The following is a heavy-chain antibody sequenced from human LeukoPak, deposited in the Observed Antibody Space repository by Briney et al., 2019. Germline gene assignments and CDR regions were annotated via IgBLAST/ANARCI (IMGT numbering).Heavy chain of an antibody. Sequence: ASVKVSYKASGYTFTAYEMHWVRQAPGQGLEYVGWINPKNGGTNSAQNFQGRVTMTWDTSVSTVYMELSRLRSDDTAVYYCAREEDCGTARCSNDHWGQGTLVTVSS. J-gene: IGHJ4*02. CDR3: AREEDCGTARCSNDH. CDR2: INPKNGGT. V-gene: IGHV1-2*02. CDR1: GYTFTAYE. D-gene: IGHD1-1*01.